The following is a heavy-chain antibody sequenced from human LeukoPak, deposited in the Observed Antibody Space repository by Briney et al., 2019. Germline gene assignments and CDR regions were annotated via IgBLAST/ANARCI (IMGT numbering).Heavy chain of an antibody. CDR2: ISGSSSYI. J-gene: IGHJ4*02. CDR1: GFTFIGYS. V-gene: IGHV3-21*04. Sequence: GGSLRLSCAASGFTFIGYSMNWVRQAPGKGLEWVSSISGSSSYIYYADSVQGRFTISRDNTKNSLYLQMNSLRAEDTAVYYCAKDPARLAGQGVDYWGQGTLVTVSS. CDR3: AKDPARLAGQGVDY. D-gene: IGHD6-19*01.